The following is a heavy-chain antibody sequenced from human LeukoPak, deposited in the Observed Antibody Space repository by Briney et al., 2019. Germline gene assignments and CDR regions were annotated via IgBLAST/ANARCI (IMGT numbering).Heavy chain of an antibody. D-gene: IGHD3-22*01. V-gene: IGHV3-7*04. CDR2: IKQVGSEK. CDR1: GVTFSSYW. Sequence: RGSLRLSCAASGVTFSSYWMSWVRQAPGEGLEWVANIKQVGSEKDYVDPVQGRFTISRDNAKNSLYLQMNSLRAEDMAVYYCARGYYYDGSGYYTDEGGQGTLVSVHS. J-gene: IGHJ4*02. CDR3: ARGYYYDGSGYYTDE.